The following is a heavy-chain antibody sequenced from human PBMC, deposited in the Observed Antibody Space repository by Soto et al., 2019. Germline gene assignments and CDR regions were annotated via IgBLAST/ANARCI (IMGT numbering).Heavy chain of an antibody. CDR1: GASINSTSYY. J-gene: IGHJ4*02. Sequence: TSETLSLTYTVSGASINSTSYYWGWIRQPPGKGLEWIGSVYFSGNTYYNPSLQSRLTISVDTSKNQFSLKLSFVTAADSAVYFCARQIRYTYGYFPRYIDYWGQGALVTVAS. V-gene: IGHV4-39*01. CDR3: ARQIRYTYGYFPRYIDY. CDR2: VYFSGNT. D-gene: IGHD5-18*01.